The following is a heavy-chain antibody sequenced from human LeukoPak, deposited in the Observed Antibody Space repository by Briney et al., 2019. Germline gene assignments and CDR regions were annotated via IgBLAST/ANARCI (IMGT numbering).Heavy chain of an antibody. D-gene: IGHD2-2*01. Sequence: ASVKVSCKASGYTFTSYDINWVRQATGQGLGWMGWMNPNSGNTGYAQKFQGRVTMTRNTSISTAYMELSSLRSEDTAVYYCATDIVVVPAAMQGFVYWGQGTLVTVSS. V-gene: IGHV1-8*01. J-gene: IGHJ4*02. CDR2: MNPNSGNT. CDR3: ATDIVVVPAAMQGFVY. CDR1: GYTFTSYD.